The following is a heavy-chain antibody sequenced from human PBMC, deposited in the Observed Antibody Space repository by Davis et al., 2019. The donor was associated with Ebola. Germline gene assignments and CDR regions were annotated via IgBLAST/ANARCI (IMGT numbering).Heavy chain of an antibody. J-gene: IGHJ4*02. CDR2: INPNSGGT. CDR3: ARGDYYYGSGSYPDFDY. V-gene: IGHV1-2*02. CDR1: GYTFTGYY. Sequence: ASVKVSCKASGYTFTGYYMHWVRQAPGQGLEWMGWINPNSGGTNYAQKFQGRVTMTRDTSISTAYMELSRLRSDDTAVYYCARGDYYYGSGSYPDFDYWGQGTLVTVSS. D-gene: IGHD3-10*01.